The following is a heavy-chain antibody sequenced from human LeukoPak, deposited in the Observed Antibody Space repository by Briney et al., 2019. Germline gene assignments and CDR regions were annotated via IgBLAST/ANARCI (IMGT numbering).Heavy chain of an antibody. Sequence: SETLSLTCTVSGGSISSYYWSWIRQPPGKGLEWIGYIYYSGSTNYNPSLKSRVTISVDTSKNQFSLKLSSVTAADTAVYYCARAQLERLEPQTDEGFDYWGQGTLVTVSS. CDR2: IYYSGST. J-gene: IGHJ4*02. D-gene: IGHD1-1*01. CDR3: ARAQLERLEPQTDEGFDY. CDR1: GGSISSYY. V-gene: IGHV4-59*01.